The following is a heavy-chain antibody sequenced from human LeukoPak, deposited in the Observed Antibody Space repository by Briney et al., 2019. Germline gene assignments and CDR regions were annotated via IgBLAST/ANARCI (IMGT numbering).Heavy chain of an antibody. Sequence: GGSLRLSCAASGFTFSRYSMKWVREARGKGVEGVSSISSSRSYIYYADSVKGRFTISRENAKNSVYVKMKRLRAGETAVYYCARAXTMVRVVYYYYMDVWGKGTTVTVSS. CDR2: ISSSRSYI. CDR3: ARAXTMVRVVYYYYMDV. CDR1: GFTFSRYS. J-gene: IGHJ6*03. V-gene: IGHV3-21*01. D-gene: IGHD3-10*01.